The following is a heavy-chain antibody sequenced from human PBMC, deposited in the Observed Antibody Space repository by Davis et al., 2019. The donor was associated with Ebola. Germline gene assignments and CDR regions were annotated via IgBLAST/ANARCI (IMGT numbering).Heavy chain of an antibody. CDR3: AARLVEWGAVAGPGGWFDP. CDR1: GYTFTGYY. J-gene: IGHJ5*02. V-gene: IGHV1-2*02. Sequence: ASVKVSCKASGYTFTGYYMHWVRQAPGQGLEWMGWINPNSGGTNYAQKFPGRVTMTRDTSISTAYMELSRLRSDDTAVYYCAARLVEWGAVAGPGGWFDPWGQGTLVTVSS. CDR2: INPNSGGT. D-gene: IGHD6-19*01.